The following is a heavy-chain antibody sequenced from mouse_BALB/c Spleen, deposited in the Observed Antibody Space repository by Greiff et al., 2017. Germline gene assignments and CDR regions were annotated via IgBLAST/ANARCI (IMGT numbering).Heavy chain of an antibody. CDR3: ARDNSSGGETWFAY. D-gene: IGHD3-1*01. Sequence: DVKLVESGGGLVKPGGSLKLSCAASGFTFSDYYMYWVRRTPAKRLEWVATISDGGSYTYYPDSVKGRFTISRDNAKNNLYLQMSSLNSEDTAMYYCARDNSSGGETWFAYGGKGTRATVS. J-gene: IGHJ3*01. CDR1: GFTFSDYY. V-gene: IGHV5-4*02. CDR2: ISDGGSYT.